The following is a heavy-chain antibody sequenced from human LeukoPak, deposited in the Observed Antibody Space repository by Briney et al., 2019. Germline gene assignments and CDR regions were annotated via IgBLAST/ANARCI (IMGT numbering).Heavy chain of an antibody. J-gene: IGHJ4*02. CDR3: ARINWNYFDY. V-gene: IGHV4-59*08. CDR2: IYYSGNT. CDR1: GGSISSYY. Sequence: ETLSLTCSVSGGSISSYYWSWVRQPPGKGLGWIGYIYYSGNTNYNPSLKSRLTMSADRSRNQFSLNLNSVTAADTAVYYCARINWNYFDYWGQGILVTVSS. D-gene: IGHD1-1*01.